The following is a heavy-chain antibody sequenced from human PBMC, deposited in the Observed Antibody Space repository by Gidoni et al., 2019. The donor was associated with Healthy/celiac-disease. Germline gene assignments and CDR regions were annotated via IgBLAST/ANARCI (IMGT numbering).Heavy chain of an antibody. J-gene: IGHJ4*02. Sequence: EVQLVESGVGLVQPGGSLRLSCAAAGFTFRSYWMHWVRQAPGKGLVWVSRINIDGSSTSYADSLKGRFTISRDNAKNTLYLQMNSLRAEDTAVYYCARGDYYGSGVDYWGQGTLVTVSS. CDR1: GFTFRSYW. D-gene: IGHD3-10*01. CDR2: INIDGSST. CDR3: ARGDYYGSGVDY. V-gene: IGHV3-74*01.